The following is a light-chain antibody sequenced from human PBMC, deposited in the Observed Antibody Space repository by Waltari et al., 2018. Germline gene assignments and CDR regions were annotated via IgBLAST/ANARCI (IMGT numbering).Light chain of an antibody. V-gene: IGLV3-25*03. J-gene: IGLJ3*02. CDR3: QSADSSGSYPWV. Sequence: SYELTQPPSVSVSPGQTARITCSGDALPRHYAYWYQQKPGQAPVLMISKATERPSGIPERFSGSSSGTIATLTISGVQAEDEADYYCQSADSSGSYPWVFGGGTKLTVL. CDR1: ALPRHY. CDR2: KAT.